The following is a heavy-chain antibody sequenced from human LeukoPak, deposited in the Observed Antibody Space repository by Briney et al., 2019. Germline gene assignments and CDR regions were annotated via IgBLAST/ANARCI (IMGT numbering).Heavy chain of an antibody. CDR1: GGSISSGGYS. CDR2: IYHSGST. D-gene: IGHD6-19*01. Sequence: SETLSLTCAVSGGSISSGGYSWSWIRQPPGKGLEWIGYIYHSGSTYYNPSLKSRVTISVDRSKNQFSLKLSSVTAADTAVYYCAREGHQWLTGYWYFDLWGRGTLVTVSS. CDR3: AREGHQWLTGYWYFDL. V-gene: IGHV4-30-2*01. J-gene: IGHJ2*01.